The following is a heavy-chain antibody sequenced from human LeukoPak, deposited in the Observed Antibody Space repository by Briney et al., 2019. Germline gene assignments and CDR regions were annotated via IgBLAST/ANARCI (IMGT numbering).Heavy chain of an antibody. V-gene: IGHV3-23*01. CDR1: GFSFYSYV. CDR2: ISDSGGST. Sequence: PGGSLRLSCAASGFSFYSYVMSWVRQAPWKGLEWVSGISDSGGSTYYADSVKGRFTLSRDNSKNMLYLQMNSLRAEDTAVYYCAKAYDLWSGYPLFDFWGQGTLVTVSS. CDR3: AKAYDLWSGYPLFDF. J-gene: IGHJ4*02. D-gene: IGHD3-3*01.